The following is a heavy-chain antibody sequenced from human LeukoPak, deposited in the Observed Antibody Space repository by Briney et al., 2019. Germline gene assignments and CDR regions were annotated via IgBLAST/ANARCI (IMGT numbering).Heavy chain of an antibody. CDR2: IYHSGST. CDR3: ASLQARVLAFDI. Sequence: SQTLSLTCTVSGGSISSGGYYWSWIRQPPGKGLEWIGYIYHSGSTYYNPSLKSRVTISVDRSKNQFSLKLSSVTAADTAVYYCASLQARVLAFDIWGQGTLVTVSS. CDR1: GGSISSGGYY. V-gene: IGHV4-30-2*01. D-gene: IGHD6-6*01. J-gene: IGHJ4*02.